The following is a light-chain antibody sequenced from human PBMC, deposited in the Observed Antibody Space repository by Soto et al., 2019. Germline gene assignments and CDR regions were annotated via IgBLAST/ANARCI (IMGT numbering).Light chain of an antibody. Sequence: QSALTQPASVSGSPGQSITISCTGTSSDVGSYNYVSWYQQYPGKAPKLMIYDVSNRRSGVSYRFSGSKSGNTAALTISGLQAEDEADYYCSSYTTSGTHVVFGGGTKLTVL. CDR3: SSYTTSGTHVV. CDR1: SSDVGSYNY. J-gene: IGLJ2*01. CDR2: DVS. V-gene: IGLV2-14*01.